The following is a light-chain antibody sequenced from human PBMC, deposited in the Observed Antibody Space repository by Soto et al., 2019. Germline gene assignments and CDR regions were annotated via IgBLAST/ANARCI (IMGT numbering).Light chain of an antibody. CDR1: QAINNK. J-gene: IGKJ4*01. CDR3: QQYNTYPLT. Sequence: DIQMTQSPSALSASVGDRVTITCRASQAINNKLAWFQQKPGKAPKSLIYGASNLHSGVPSKFTGSGSGTTFTLTISSLQPEDFATYFCQQYNTYPLTFGGGTKVDI. CDR2: GAS. V-gene: IGKV1-16*02.